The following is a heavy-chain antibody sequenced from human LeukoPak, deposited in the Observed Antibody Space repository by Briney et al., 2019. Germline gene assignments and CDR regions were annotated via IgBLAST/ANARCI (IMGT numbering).Heavy chain of an antibody. V-gene: IGHV3-9*01. D-gene: IGHD5-12*01. CDR1: GFTFSSYA. Sequence: GGSLRLSCAASGFTFSSYAMSWVRQAPGKGLEWVSGISWNSDTIGLADSVKGRFTISRDNAKNSLYLQMNRLGAEDTALYYCATNGGGDSGYGNFDYWGQGTLVTVSS. J-gene: IGHJ4*02. CDR2: ISWNSDTI. CDR3: ATNGGGDSGYGNFDY.